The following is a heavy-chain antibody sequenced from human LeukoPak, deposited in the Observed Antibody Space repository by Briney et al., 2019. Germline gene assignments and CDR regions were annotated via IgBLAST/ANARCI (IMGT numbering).Heavy chain of an antibody. D-gene: IGHD3-10*01. J-gene: IGHJ6*02. V-gene: IGHV3-23*01. Sequence: GGSLRLSCAASGFTFNTYAMGWVRRAPGKGLQWVSEISNSGFTPYYPDSVKGRFTISRDNSKNILYLQMNSLRAEDTAVYYCARGYERRIMVRGVITYYYYGMDVWGQGTTVTVSS. CDR3: ARGYERRIMVRGVITYYYYGMDV. CDR2: ISNSGFTP. CDR1: GFTFNTYA.